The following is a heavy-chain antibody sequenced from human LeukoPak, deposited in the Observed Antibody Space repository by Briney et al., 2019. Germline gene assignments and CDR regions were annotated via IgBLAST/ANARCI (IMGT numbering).Heavy chain of an antibody. V-gene: IGHV3-30*18. CDR2: ISYDGSNN. J-gene: IGHJ6*02. Sequence: GKSLRLSCAASGFAFSNFGMHWARQAPGKGLEWVAVISYDGSNNHYTDTVKGRFTISRDISTDTLYLQMNNLRTEDTAVYFCAKDRGVKGWFFDYYYYGMDVWGQGTTVIVSS. CDR1: GFAFSNFG. CDR3: AKDRGVKGWFFDYYYYGMDV. D-gene: IGHD6-19*01.